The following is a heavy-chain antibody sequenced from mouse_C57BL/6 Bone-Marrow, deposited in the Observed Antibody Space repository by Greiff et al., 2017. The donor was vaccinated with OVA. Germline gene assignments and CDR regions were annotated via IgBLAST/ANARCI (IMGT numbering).Heavy chain of an antibody. Sequence: EVKVEESGGGLVQPGGSMKLSCVASGFTFSNYWMNWVRQSPEKGLEWVAQIRLKSDNYATHYAESVKGRFTISRDDSKSSVYLQMNNLRAEDTGIYYCTGPYYRTLYAMDYWGQGTSVTVSS. J-gene: IGHJ4*01. CDR1: GFTFSNYW. CDR2: IRLKSDNYAT. V-gene: IGHV6-3*01. D-gene: IGHD2-14*01. CDR3: TGPYYRTLYAMDY.